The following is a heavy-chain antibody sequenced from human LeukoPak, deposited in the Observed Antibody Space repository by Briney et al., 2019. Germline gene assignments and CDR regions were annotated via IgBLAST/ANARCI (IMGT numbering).Heavy chain of an antibody. CDR3: ARELLWFGEAIL. CDR1: GFIFSSFG. Sequence: GGSLRLSCAASGFIFSSFGMHWVRQAPGKGLEWVSYISSSSSTIYYADSVKGRFTISRDNAKNSLYLQMNSLRAEDTAVYYCARELLWFGEAILWGQGTLVTVSS. V-gene: IGHV3-48*04. J-gene: IGHJ4*02. CDR2: ISSSSSTI. D-gene: IGHD3-10*01.